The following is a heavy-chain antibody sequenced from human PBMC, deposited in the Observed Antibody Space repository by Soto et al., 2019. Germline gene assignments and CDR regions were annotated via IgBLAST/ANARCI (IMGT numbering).Heavy chain of an antibody. CDR3: ARDRRVAWPGAGPVIDYGMDV. D-gene: IGHD1-26*01. CDR1: GFTFSSYG. CDR2: IWYDGSNK. V-gene: IGHV3-33*01. J-gene: IGHJ6*02. Sequence: QVQLVESGGGVVQPGMSLRLSCAASGFTFSSYGMHWVRQAPGKGLEWVAVIWYDGSNKYYADSVKGRFTISRDNSENTLDLPMTSLRAADTAVYYCARDRRVAWPGAGPVIDYGMDVWGQGTTVTVSS.